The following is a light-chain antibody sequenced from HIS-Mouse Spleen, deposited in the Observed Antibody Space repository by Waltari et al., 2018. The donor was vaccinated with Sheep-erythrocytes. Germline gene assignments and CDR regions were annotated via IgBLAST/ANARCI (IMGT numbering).Light chain of an antibody. J-gene: IGLJ2*01. CDR2: DVS. CDR3: QAWDSSTAV. Sequence: QSALTQPRSVSGSPGQSVTISCTGTSRDVGGYNYVSWYQQHPGKAPKLMIYDVSKRPSGVPDRFSGSKSGNTASLTISGTQAMDEADYYCQAWDSSTAVFGGGTKLTVL. V-gene: IGLV2-11*01. CDR1: SRDVGGYNY.